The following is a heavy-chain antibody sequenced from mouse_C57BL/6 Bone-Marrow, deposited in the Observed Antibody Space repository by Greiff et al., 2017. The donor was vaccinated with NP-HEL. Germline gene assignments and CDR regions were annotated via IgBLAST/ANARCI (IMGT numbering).Heavy chain of an antibody. D-gene: IGHD3-2*01. J-gene: IGHJ2*01. CDR2: IDPSDSYT. CDR1: GYTFTSYW. V-gene: IGHV1-69*01. CDR3: ARGKTARSYCDY. Sequence: QVQLQQPGAELVMPGASVKLSCKASGYTFTSYWMHWVKQRPGQGLEWIGEIDPSDSYTNYNQKFKGKSTLTVDKSSSTAYMQLSSLTSEDSAVYYGARGKTARSYCDYWGQGTTLTVSS.